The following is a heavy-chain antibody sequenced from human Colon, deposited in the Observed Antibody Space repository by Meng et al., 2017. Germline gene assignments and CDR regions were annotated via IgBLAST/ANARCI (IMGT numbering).Heavy chain of an antibody. D-gene: IGHD2/OR15-2a*01. CDR3: ARDFHAYTWCSGC. J-gene: IGHJ4*02. CDR1: GFTCSTSW. CDR2: ISNDGSIT. Sequence: VQLVESGGGLVQPGGSLRLSCAASGFTCSTSWMHWVRQAPGKGLVWVSRISNDGSITSYADSVKGRFTISRDNAKNTLYLQMNSLRAEDTAVYYCARDFHAYTWCSGCWGQGTLVTVSS. V-gene: IGHV3-74*01.